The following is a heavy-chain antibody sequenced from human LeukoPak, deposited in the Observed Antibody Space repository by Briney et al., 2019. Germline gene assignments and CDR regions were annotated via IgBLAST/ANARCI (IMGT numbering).Heavy chain of an antibody. V-gene: IGHV3-74*01. CDR1: GFTLSTYW. D-gene: IGHD4-17*01. J-gene: IGHJ4*02. Sequence: PGGSLRLSCAASGFTLSTYWMHWVRQAPGKGLVWVSRISSDGSSTSYADSVKGRFTISRDNAKNTLHLQINSLSAEDTAVYYCARARLGYGDTVDYWGQGTLVTVSS. CDR2: ISSDGSST. CDR3: ARARLGYGDTVDY.